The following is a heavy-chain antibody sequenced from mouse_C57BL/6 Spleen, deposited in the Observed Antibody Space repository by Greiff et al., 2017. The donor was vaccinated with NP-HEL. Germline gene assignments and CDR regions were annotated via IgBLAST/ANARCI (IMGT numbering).Heavy chain of an antibody. CDR2: ISSGSSNI. D-gene: IGHD1-1*01. CDR1: GFTFSDYG. CDR3: ARRAYYGSSYYAMDY. V-gene: IGHV5-17*01. Sequence: EVKLMESGGGLVKPGGSLKLSCAASGFTFSDYGMHWVRQAPEKGLEWVAYISSGSSNIYYADTVKGRFTISRDNAKNTLFLQMTSLRSEDTAMYYCARRAYYGSSYYAMDYWVQGTSVTVSS. J-gene: IGHJ4*01.